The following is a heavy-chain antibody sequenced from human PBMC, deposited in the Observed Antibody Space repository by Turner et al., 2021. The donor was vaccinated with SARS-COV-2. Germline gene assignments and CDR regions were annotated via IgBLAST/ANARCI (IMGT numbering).Heavy chain of an antibody. J-gene: IGHJ5*02. CDR1: GGTISSSSYY. CDR3: ARHWEVAAAAYWARFDP. V-gene: IGHV4-39*01. Sequence: LQLQQRGPGLVKPSETQSFTCTVFGGTISSSSYYWGWLRQPQGRGLEWIGSIYYSGNTYYNPSLKSRVTISVDTSKNQFSLKLTTVTSADTAVYFFARHWEVAAAAYWARFDPWGQGTLVTVSS. CDR2: IYYSGNT. D-gene: IGHD6-25*01.